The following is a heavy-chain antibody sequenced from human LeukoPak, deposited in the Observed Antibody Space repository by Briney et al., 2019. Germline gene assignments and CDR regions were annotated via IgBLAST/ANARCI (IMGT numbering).Heavy chain of an antibody. CDR2: IKSKPDGGTT. Sequence: GGSLRLSCAASGFTFSNAWMSWVRQAPGKGLEWVGRIKSKPDGGTTDYAAPVKGRFTISRDDSKNTLYLQMNSLKTEDTAVYYCTTKAMVRGVITYYYYYMDVWGKGTTVTVSS. J-gene: IGHJ6*03. CDR1: GFTFSNAW. V-gene: IGHV3-15*01. CDR3: TTKAMVRGVITYYYYYMDV. D-gene: IGHD3-10*01.